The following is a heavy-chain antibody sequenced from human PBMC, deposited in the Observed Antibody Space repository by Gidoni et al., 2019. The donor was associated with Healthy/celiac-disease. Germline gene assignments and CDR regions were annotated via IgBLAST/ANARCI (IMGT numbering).Heavy chain of an antibody. Sequence: EVQLVESGGGLVQPGRSLRLSCTASGFTFGDHAMSWFRQAQGKGLEWVGFIRSKAYGVPTEYAASVKGRFTISTDDSYSIAYLQMNSLKTEDTAVYYCTRAGSGYSSSWADYWGQGTLVTVSS. CDR3: TRAGSGYSSSWADY. V-gene: IGHV3-49*03. CDR1: GFTFGDHA. D-gene: IGHD6-13*01. CDR2: IRSKAYGVPT. J-gene: IGHJ4*02.